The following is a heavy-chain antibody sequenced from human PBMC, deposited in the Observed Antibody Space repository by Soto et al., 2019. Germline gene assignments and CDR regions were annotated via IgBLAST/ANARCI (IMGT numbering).Heavy chain of an antibody. D-gene: IGHD1-1*01. CDR3: ARLPLGGAEPGVHYYYYGMDV. Sequence: PSETLSLTCTVSGGSISSYYWSWIRQPPGKGLEWIGYIYYSGSTNYNPSLKSRVTISVDTSKNQFSLKLSSVTAADTAVYYCARLPLGGAEPGVHYYYYGMDVWGQGTTVTVSS. J-gene: IGHJ6*02. CDR2: IYYSGST. CDR1: GGSISSYY. V-gene: IGHV4-59*01.